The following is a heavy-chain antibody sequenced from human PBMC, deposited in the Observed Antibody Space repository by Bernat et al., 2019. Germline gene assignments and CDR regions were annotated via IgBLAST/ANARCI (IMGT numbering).Heavy chain of an antibody. J-gene: IGHJ3*02. CDR2: ISAYNGNT. D-gene: IGHD6-19*01. CDR1: CYTFTSHG. CDR3: EKGYSSVWYPDAFDI. V-gene: IGHV1-18*01. Sequence: QVQLVQSGAEVKKPGASVKVSCKASCYTFTSHGISWVRQAPGQGLEWMGWISAYNGNTNYAQKLQGRVTMTTDTSTSTAYMELRSLRSDDTAVYYCEKGYSSVWYPDAFDIWGKGTMVTVSS.